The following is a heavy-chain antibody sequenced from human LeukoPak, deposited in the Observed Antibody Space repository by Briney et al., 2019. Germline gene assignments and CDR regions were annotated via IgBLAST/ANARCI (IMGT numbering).Heavy chain of an antibody. CDR1: GFTFSSYG. Sequence: GGSLRLSCAASGFTFSSYGMHWVRQAPGKGLEWVAVIWYDGSNKYYADSVKGRFTISRDNSKNTLYLQMNSLRAEDTAVYYCARGLRGYSYGPFQYWGQGTLVTVSS. V-gene: IGHV3-33*01. D-gene: IGHD5-18*01. CDR3: ARGLRGYSYGPFQY. J-gene: IGHJ4*02. CDR2: IWYDGSNK.